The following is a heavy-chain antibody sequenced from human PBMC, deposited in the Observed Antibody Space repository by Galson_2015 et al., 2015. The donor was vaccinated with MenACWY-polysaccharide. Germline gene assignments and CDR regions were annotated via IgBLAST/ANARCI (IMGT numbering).Heavy chain of an antibody. V-gene: IGHV4-31*03. Sequence: TLSLTCTVSGAPINSGGHYWTWIRQHPGKGLEWIGYMSHSGTSNYNPPLKSRAVISVDTSKNQFSPSLTSVTAADTAVYYCARMPSTVTSFGWFDPWGQGTLVTVTS. CDR3: ARMPSTVTSFGWFDP. CDR1: GAPINSGGHY. D-gene: IGHD4-17*01. CDR2: MSHSGTS. J-gene: IGHJ5*02.